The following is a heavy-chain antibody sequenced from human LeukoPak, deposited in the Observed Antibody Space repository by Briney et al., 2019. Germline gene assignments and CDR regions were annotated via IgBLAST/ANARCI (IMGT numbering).Heavy chain of an antibody. CDR1: GFTFSSYG. V-gene: IGHV3-30*18. CDR2: ISYDGSNK. D-gene: IGHD3-10*01. CDR3: AKAPGYSDYYGMDV. J-gene: IGHJ6*04. Sequence: PGGSLRLSCAASGFTFSSYGMHWVRQAPGKGLEWVAAISYDGSNKYYADSVKGRFTISRDNSKNTLYLQMNSLRAEDTAVYYCAKAPGYSDYYGMDVWGKGTTVTVSS.